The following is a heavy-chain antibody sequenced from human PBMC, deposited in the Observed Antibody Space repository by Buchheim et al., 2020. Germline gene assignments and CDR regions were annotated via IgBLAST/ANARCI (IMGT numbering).Heavy chain of an antibody. D-gene: IGHD2-2*01. Sequence: EVQLVESGGGLVQPGGSLRLSCAASGFTFSSYEMNWVRQALGKGLEWVSYISSSGSTIYYADSVKGRFTISRDNAKNSLSLQMNSLGAEDTAVYYFARAGGYCSSTSCAIDGVEYNWFDPWGQGTL. V-gene: IGHV3-48*03. J-gene: IGHJ5*02. CDR3: ARAGGYCSSTSCAIDGVEYNWFDP. CDR1: GFTFSSYE. CDR2: ISSSGSTI.